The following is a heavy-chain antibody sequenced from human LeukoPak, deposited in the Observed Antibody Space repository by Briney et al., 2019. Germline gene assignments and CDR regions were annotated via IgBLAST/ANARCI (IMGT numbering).Heavy chain of an antibody. CDR3: ARDMSQYQLLRGFDAFDI. Sequence: SETLSLTCTVSGGSISSSSYYWGWIRQPPGKGLEWIGSIYYSGSTYYNPSLKSRVTISVDTSKNQFSLKLSSVTAADTAVYYCARDMSQYQLLRGFDAFDIWGQGTMVTVSS. J-gene: IGHJ3*02. D-gene: IGHD2-2*01. CDR2: IYYSGST. V-gene: IGHV4-39*07. CDR1: GGSISSSSYY.